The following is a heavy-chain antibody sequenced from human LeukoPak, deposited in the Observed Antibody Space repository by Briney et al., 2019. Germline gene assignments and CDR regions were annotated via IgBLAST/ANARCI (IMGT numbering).Heavy chain of an antibody. CDR2: IYASGNT. J-gene: IGHJ4*02. CDR1: GGSISSSY. V-gene: IGHV4-4*07. CDR3: ARQGVATAIDY. D-gene: IGHD2-21*02. Sequence: SETLSLTCTVSGGSISSSYWSWIRQPAGKGLEWIGRIYASGNTNYNPSLKSRVTMSVDTSKNLFALKLSSVTAADTAVYYCARQGVATAIDYWGQGTLVTVSS.